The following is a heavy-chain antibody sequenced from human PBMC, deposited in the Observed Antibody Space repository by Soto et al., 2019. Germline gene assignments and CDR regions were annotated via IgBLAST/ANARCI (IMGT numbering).Heavy chain of an antibody. CDR1: GGTFSSHA. CDR3: ARSRVGNYYFDY. CDR2: IIPIFGTG. Sequence: QVQLVQSGAEVKKTGSSVKVSCKASGGTFSSHAISWVRLAPGQGLEWMGGIIPIFGTGTYAQKFQGRVTITADEATSTANMELSSLRPEDTAVYYCARSRVGNYYFDYWGQGTLVPVSS. V-gene: IGHV1-69*01. D-gene: IGHD1-26*01. J-gene: IGHJ4*02.